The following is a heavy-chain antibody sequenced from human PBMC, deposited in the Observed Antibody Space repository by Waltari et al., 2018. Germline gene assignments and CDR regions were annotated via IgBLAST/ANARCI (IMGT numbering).Heavy chain of an antibody. Sequence: EVQLVESGGGLVQPGGSLRLSCAASGITLSKYWMHWVRQAPGKGLLWVSGINYDGSGTYYADSVKGRFTISRDNAKGTMFLQMNSLRAEDTAIYYCTLSFSGGKSWGQGTLVTVSS. V-gene: IGHV3-74*01. CDR1: GITLSKYW. CDR3: TLSFSGGKS. CDR2: INYDGSGT. J-gene: IGHJ4*02. D-gene: IGHD6-25*01.